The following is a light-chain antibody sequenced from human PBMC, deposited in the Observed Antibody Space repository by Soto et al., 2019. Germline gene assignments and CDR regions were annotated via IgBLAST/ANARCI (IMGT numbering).Light chain of an antibody. Sequence: DIVMTQSPASLAVSLGERATINCKYSQSILYNSNNKNYLAWYQQKAGQPPKLLIYWASTRESGVPDRFSGSGSGTDFTLTISSLQAEDVAVYYCQQYHDTPRTFGQGTKVEIK. J-gene: IGKJ1*01. CDR2: WAS. V-gene: IGKV4-1*01. CDR3: QQYHDTPRT. CDR1: QSILYNSNNKNY.